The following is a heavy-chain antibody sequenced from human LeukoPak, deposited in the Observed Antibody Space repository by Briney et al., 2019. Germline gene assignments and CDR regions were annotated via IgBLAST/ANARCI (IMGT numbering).Heavy chain of an antibody. J-gene: IGHJ4*02. CDR1: GGSISSYY. D-gene: IGHD4-17*01. Sequence: SETLSLTCTVSGGSISSYYWSWIRQPPGKGLGWIGYIYYRGSTNYNPSLKSRVTISVDTSKNQFSLKLSSVTAADTAVYYCARHPPSTVTPFDYWGQGTLVTVSS. V-gene: IGHV4-59*08. CDR3: ARHPPSTVTPFDY. CDR2: IYYRGST.